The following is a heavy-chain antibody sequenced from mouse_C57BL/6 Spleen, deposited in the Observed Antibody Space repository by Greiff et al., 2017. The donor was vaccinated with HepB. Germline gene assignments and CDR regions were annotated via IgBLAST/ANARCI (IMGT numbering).Heavy chain of an antibody. J-gene: IGHJ1*03. V-gene: IGHV1-75*01. Sequence: QVQLQQSGPELVKPGASVKISCKASGYTFTDYYINWVKQRPGQGLEWIGWIFPGSGSTYYNEKFKGKATLTVDKSSSTAYMLLSSLTSEDSAVYFCARDYYGSSTGGYFDVWGTGTTVTVSS. D-gene: IGHD1-1*01. CDR1: GYTFTDYY. CDR2: IFPGSGST. CDR3: ARDYYGSSTGGYFDV.